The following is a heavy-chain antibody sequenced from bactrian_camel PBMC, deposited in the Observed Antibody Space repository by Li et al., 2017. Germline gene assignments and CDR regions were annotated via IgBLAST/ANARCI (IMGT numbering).Heavy chain of an antibody. D-gene: IGHD3*01. Sequence: HVQLVESGGGSVQAGGSLSLSCAARGYTQRSGCSAWFRQIPDREREGVAGIESDGSTSYADSVKGRFTTSLDTAKSMFYLQMNSLAPEDTAVYRCAADFPPFNCYEGSYCWDIKGQGTQVTVS. V-gene: IGHV3S9*01. CDR1: GYTQRSGC. CDR2: IESDGST. J-gene: IGHJ4*01.